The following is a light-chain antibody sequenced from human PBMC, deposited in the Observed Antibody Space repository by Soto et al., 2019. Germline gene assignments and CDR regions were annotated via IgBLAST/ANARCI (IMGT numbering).Light chain of an antibody. V-gene: IGKV3-20*01. CDR3: QQYGSSQWT. J-gene: IGKJ1*01. Sequence: EIVLTQSPGTLSLSPGERATLSCRASQSVSSSYLAWYQQKPGQAPRLLIFGASGRATGVPDRFSGSGSGTDFARTISRLEPEDFAVYYCQQYGSSQWTFGQGTKVEIK. CDR1: QSVSSSY. CDR2: GAS.